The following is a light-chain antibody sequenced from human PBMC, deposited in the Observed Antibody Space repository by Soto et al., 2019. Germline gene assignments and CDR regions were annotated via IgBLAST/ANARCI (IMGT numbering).Light chain of an antibody. CDR2: AAS. Sequence: DIQLTQSPSFLSASVGDRVTITCRASQGISSYLAWYQQRPGRAPKLLIYAASTLQGGVPSRFSGSGSGTEFTLTISSLQPEDFATYYCHQVISYPLTFGPGTKVDSK. CDR3: HQVISYPLT. V-gene: IGKV1-9*01. J-gene: IGKJ3*01. CDR1: QGISSY.